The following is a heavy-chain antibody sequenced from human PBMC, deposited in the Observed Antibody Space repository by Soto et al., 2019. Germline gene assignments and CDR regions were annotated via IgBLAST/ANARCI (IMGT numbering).Heavy chain of an antibody. Sequence: QVQLQQWGAGLLKPSETLSLTCAVYGGSFSGYYWSWIRQPPGKGLEWIGEINHSGNTNYNPSLRSRVTISVDTSKNQFSLKRSSVSAADTAVYYCARTGRRGYCSSTSCNGYMHVWGKGTTVTVSS. CDR2: INHSGNT. CDR1: GGSFSGYY. V-gene: IGHV4-34*01. CDR3: ARTGRRGYCSSTSCNGYMHV. J-gene: IGHJ6*03. D-gene: IGHD2-2*03.